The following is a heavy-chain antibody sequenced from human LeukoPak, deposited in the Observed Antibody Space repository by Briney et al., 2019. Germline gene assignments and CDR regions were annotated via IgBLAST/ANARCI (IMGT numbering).Heavy chain of an antibody. Sequence: ASVKVSCKASGYTFTIDGVNWVRQATGQGLEWMGWMNPNSVNTVYAQKFQGRVTMIRSTSISTAYMELSSLRSDDTAVYYCARGLGMSYAFDIWGQGTMVTVSS. CDR1: GYTFTIDG. J-gene: IGHJ3*02. D-gene: IGHD7-27*01. CDR3: ARGLGMSYAFDI. V-gene: IGHV1-8*01. CDR2: MNPNSVNT.